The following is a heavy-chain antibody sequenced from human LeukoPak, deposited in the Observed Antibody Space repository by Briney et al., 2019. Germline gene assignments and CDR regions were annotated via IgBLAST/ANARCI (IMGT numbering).Heavy chain of an antibody. Sequence: PSETLSLTCTVSGGSISSGGYYWSWIRQHPGKGLEWIGYIYYSGSTYYNPSLKCRVTISVDTSKNQFSLKLSSVTAADTAVYYCARIKDNCGGDCYPSMDAFDIWGQGTMVTVSS. CDR1: GGSISSGGYY. V-gene: IGHV4-31*03. D-gene: IGHD2-21*02. CDR3: ARIKDNCGGDCYPSMDAFDI. CDR2: IYYSGST. J-gene: IGHJ3*02.